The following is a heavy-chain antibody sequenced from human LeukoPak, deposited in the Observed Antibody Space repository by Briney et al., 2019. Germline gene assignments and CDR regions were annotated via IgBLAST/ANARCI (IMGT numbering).Heavy chain of an antibody. CDR1: GFTFSSYG. V-gene: IGHV3-30*18. CDR3: AKAPNYCSGGSCYSGFDY. D-gene: IGHD2-15*01. J-gene: IGHJ4*02. Sequence: GGSLRLSCAASGFTFSSYGMHWVRQAPGKGLEWVAVLSYDGSNKYYADSVKGRFTISRDNSKNTLYLQMNSLRAEDTAVYYCAKAPNYCSGGSCYSGFDYWGQGTLVTVSS. CDR2: LSYDGSNK.